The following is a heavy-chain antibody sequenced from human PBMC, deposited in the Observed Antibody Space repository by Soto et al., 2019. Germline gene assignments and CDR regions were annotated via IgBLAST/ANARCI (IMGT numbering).Heavy chain of an antibody. V-gene: IGHV3-74*01. D-gene: IGHD6-13*01. CDR1: GFTFSSYW. CDR2: INSDGTST. J-gene: IGHJ4*02. CDR3: ARGIAAAGTDY. Sequence: GSLRLSCAASGFTFSSYWIHWVRQAPGKGLVWVSHINSDGTSTSYADSVKGRFTVSRDNAKNTLYLQMNSLRAEDTAVYYCARGIAAAGTDYWGQGT.